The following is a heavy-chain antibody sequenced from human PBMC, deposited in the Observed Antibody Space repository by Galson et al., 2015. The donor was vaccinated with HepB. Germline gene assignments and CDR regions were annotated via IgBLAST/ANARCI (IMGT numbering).Heavy chain of an antibody. D-gene: IGHD6-6*01. CDR2: ISYDGSFK. CDR1: GVTFSNYL. Sequence: SLRLACAASGVTFSNYLMHWVRQAPGKGLEWLAVISYDGSFKYYAESVKGRFTISRGNSNYTLYLQMNSLRTEDTAAYYCAKDLVIIAPVTEDYWGPGTQVPVSS. J-gene: IGHJ4*02. CDR3: AKDLVIIAPVTEDY. V-gene: IGHV3-30*18.